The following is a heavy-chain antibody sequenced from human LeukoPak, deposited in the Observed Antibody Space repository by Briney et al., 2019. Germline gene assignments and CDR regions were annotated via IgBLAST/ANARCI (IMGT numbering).Heavy chain of an antibody. D-gene: IGHD3-22*01. CDR1: GFTFSSYW. V-gene: IGHV3-74*01. Sequence: GGSLRLSCAASGFTFSSYWMHWVRQAPGKGLVWVSRINSDGSSTSYADSVRGRFTISRDNAKNTLYLQMNSLRAEDTAVYYCASDNHYDSSGYYFWGQGTLVTVSS. CDR2: INSDGSST. CDR3: ASDNHYDSSGYYF. J-gene: IGHJ4*02.